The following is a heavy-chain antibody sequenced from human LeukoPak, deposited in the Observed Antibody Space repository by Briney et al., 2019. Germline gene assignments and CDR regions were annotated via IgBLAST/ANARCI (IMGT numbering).Heavy chain of an antibody. Sequence: SETLSLTCTVSGGSISSYYWSWIRQPPGKGLEWIGYIYYSGSTNYNPSLKSRVTISVDTSKNQFSLKLSSVTAADTAVYYCARMYYYGSGRYFYYYYYMDVWGKGTTVTIS. CDR1: GGSISSYY. CDR3: ARMYYYGSGRYFYYYYYMDV. J-gene: IGHJ6*03. CDR2: IYYSGST. V-gene: IGHV4-59*01. D-gene: IGHD3-10*01.